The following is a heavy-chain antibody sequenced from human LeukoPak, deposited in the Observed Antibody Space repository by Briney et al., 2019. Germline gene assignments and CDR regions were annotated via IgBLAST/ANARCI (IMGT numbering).Heavy chain of an antibody. J-gene: IGHJ4*02. D-gene: IGHD6-6*01. CDR3: AKDRRYSTSAEDVDY. CDR1: GFTFSSYT. Sequence: GGSLRLSCAASGFTFSSYTMSWVRQAPGKGREWVSTISGSGDTTYSADSVKGRFTISRDNYKSTLYLQMNSLRAEDTAVYYCAKDRRYSTSAEDVDYWGQGTPVTVSS. CDR2: ISGSGDTT. V-gene: IGHV3-23*01.